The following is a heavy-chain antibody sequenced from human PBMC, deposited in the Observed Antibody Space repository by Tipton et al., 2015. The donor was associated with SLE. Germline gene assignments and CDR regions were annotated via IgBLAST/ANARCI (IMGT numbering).Heavy chain of an antibody. CDR2: IYYSGGT. CDR1: GGSMSTYY. Sequence: TLSLTCTVSGGSMSTYYWSWIRLPPGKGLEWIGYIYYSGGTSYNPSLNSRVTISVDTSRNQFSLKLTSVTAADSAVYYCARYSLSNWHLGLWGRGTLVTVSS. D-gene: IGHD2-15*01. J-gene: IGHJ2*01. V-gene: IGHV4-59*01. CDR3: ARYSLSNWHLGL.